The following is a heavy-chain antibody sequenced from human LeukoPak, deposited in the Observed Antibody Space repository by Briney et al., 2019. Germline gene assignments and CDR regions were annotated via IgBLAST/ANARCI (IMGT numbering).Heavy chain of an antibody. J-gene: IGHJ6*02. D-gene: IGHD3-16*02. CDR1: GFTFSSYE. CDR2: ISSSGSTI. Sequence: GGSLRLSCAASGFTFSSYEMNWVRQAPGKGLEWVSYISSSGSTIYYADSVKGRFTISRDNAKNSLYLQMNSLRAEDTAVYYRARDKGAYDYVWGSYRYYYYGMDVWGQGTTVTVSS. V-gene: IGHV3-48*03. CDR3: ARDKGAYDYVWGSYRYYYYGMDV.